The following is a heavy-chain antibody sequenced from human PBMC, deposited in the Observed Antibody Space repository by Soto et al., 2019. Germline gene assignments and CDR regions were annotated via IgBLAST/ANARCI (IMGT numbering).Heavy chain of an antibody. V-gene: IGHV4-30-4*01. J-gene: IGHJ3*01. D-gene: IGHD3-22*01. CDR3: VKRLGSTGYRDAFDV. Sequence: SETLSLTCTVSGGSISSGDYYWSWIRQPPGKGLEWIGYIYYSGSTYYNPSLKRRVTISVDTSKNQFSLKLSSVTAADTAIYYCVKRLGSTGYRDAFDVWGQGTMVTVSS. CDR1: GGSISSGDYY. CDR2: IYYSGST.